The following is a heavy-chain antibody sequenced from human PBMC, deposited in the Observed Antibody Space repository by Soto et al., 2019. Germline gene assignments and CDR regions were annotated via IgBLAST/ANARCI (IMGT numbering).Heavy chain of an antibody. V-gene: IGHV5-51*01. D-gene: IGHD2-2*01. J-gene: IGHJ6*02. CDR3: ARLSGSSTTSGEWYYYDMDV. Sequence: PGESLKISCKGSGYSFTSYWIGWVRQMPGKGLEWMGIIYPGDSDTRYSPSFQGQITTSADKSISTAYLQWSSLKASDTAIYYYARLSGSSTTSGEWYYYDMDVWGQGTTVTVSS. CDR2: IYPGDSDT. CDR1: GYSFTSYW.